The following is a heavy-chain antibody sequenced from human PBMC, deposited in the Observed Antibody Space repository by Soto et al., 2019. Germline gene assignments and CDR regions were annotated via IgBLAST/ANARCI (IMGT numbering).Heavy chain of an antibody. V-gene: IGHV4-31*03. CDR2: IYYSGGT. CDR3: ARSILTGFYAYFDY. CDR1: GGSVTSGGYY. D-gene: IGHD3-9*01. Sequence: QVQLQESGPELVKPSQTLSLTCTVSGGSVTSGGYYWSWIRQHPGKGLEWIGYIYYSGGTYYNPSLDSRVTISVDTAKNQFSLKLTSVTAADTAVYYCARSILTGFYAYFDYWGQGTLVTVSS. J-gene: IGHJ4*02.